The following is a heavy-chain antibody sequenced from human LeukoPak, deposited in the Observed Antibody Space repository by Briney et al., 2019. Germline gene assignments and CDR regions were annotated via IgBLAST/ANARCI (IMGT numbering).Heavy chain of an antibody. D-gene: IGHD4-17*01. J-gene: IGHJ4*02. CDR1: GFTFDDYG. V-gene: IGHV3-20*04. CDR3: ARANYGYYFDY. CDR2: INWNGGST. Sequence: GGSLRLSCAASGFTFDDYGMSWVRQAPGKGLELVSGINWNGGSTGYADSVKGRFTISRDNAKNSLYLQMNSLRAEDTALYYCARANYGYYFDYWGQGTLVTVSS.